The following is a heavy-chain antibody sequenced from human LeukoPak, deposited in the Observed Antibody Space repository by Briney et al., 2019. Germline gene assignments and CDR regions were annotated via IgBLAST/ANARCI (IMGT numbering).Heavy chain of an antibody. CDR3: ASAKPKTWEPQLY. D-gene: IGHD1-26*01. Sequence: SVKVSCKASGGTFSSYAISWVRQAPGQGLEWMGVIIPIFGTANYAQKFQGRVTITTDESTSTAYMELSSLRSEDTAVYYCASAKPKTWEPQLYWGQGTLVTVSS. V-gene: IGHV1-69*05. CDR1: GGTFSSYA. CDR2: IIPIFGTA. J-gene: IGHJ4*02.